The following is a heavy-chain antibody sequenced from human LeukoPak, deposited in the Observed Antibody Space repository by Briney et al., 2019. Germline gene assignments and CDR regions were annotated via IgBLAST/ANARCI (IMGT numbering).Heavy chain of an antibody. CDR3: AQNSATVTTLFDY. V-gene: IGHV3-23*01. J-gene: IGHJ4*02. Sequence: GGSLRLSCAASGFTFSSYAMSWVRQAPGKGLEWVSAISGSGGSTYYADSVKGRFTISRDNSKNTLYLQTNSLRAEDTAVYYCAQNSATVTTLFDYWGQGTLVTVSS. CDR1: GFTFSSYA. D-gene: IGHD4-17*01. CDR2: ISGSGGST.